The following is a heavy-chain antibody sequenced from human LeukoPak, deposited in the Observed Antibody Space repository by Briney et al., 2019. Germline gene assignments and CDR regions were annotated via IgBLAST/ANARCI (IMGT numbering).Heavy chain of an antibody. CDR3: ARALRPSEVSFDS. V-gene: IGHV4-38-2*02. J-gene: IGHJ4*02. D-gene: IGHD3-3*01. Sequence: SETLSLTRTVSDYPISSDYYWGWIRQPPGKGLEWIGTIYHRGGTYYNPALNSRVTIPVDTSKNQFSLKLRSATAADTAVYYCARALRPSEVSFDSWGQGTLVTVSS. CDR2: IYHRGGT. CDR1: DYPISSDYY.